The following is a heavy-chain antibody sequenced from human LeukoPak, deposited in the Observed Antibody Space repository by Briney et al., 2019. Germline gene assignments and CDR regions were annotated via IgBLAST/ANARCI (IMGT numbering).Heavy chain of an antibody. D-gene: IGHD2-8*01. J-gene: IGHJ5*02. V-gene: IGHV4-59*11. CDR3: ARGGTYQSVTTGAPSNWFDP. CDR1: GGSISSHY. CDR2: VYYTGRT. Sequence: SETLSLTCSVSGGSISSHYWSWIRQSPGKGLEWIAYVYYTGRTKYNPSLKSRVTISEDTSKNQLSLNLRSVTAADTAVYYCARGGTYQSVTTGAPSNWFDPWGQGTLVTVST.